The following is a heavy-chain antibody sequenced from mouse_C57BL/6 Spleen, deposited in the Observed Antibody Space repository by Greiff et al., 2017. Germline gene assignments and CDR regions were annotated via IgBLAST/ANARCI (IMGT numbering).Heavy chain of an antibody. CDR3: ARGEFITTVVARWYFDV. CDR1: GYTFTDYY. D-gene: IGHD1-1*01. Sequence: EVQLQQSGPVLVKPGASVKMSCKASGYTFTDYYMNWVKQSHGKSLEWIGVINPYNGGTSYNQKFKGKATLTVDKSSSTAYMELNSLTSEDSAVYYCARGEFITTVVARWYFDVWGTGTTVTVSS. CDR2: INPYNGGT. J-gene: IGHJ1*03. V-gene: IGHV1-19*01.